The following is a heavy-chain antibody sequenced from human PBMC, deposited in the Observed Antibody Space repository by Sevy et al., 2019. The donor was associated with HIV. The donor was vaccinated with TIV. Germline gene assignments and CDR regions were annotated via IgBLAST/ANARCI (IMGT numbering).Heavy chain of an antibody. CDR1: GFSVSSNY. V-gene: IGHV3-53*01. J-gene: IGHJ6*02. Sequence: GGSLRLSCAASGFSVSSNYMSWVRQAPGKGPEWVSVIHSGGKISYADSVQVRFTISKDNSKNTRNVQMNSLRAEDTAVYYCAREDIVLGEDNYYGIDVWGQGTTVTVSS. D-gene: IGHD2-15*01. CDR2: IHSGGKI. CDR3: AREDIVLGEDNYYGIDV.